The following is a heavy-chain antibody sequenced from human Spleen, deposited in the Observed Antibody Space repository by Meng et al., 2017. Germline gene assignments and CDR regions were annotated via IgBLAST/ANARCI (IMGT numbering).Heavy chain of an antibody. V-gene: IGHV1-46*01. Sequence: ASVQVSCKASVYTFTTYLIHGLRRAPGQGREYMGIISPSSDYTKYAQKFKGRVTMTRDMSTSTVYMELSSLRSEDTAVNYCTRKAPGTYWFDPWGQGTLVTVSS. CDR2: ISPSSDYT. J-gene: IGHJ5*02. CDR1: VYTFTTYL. CDR3: TRKAPGTYWFDP.